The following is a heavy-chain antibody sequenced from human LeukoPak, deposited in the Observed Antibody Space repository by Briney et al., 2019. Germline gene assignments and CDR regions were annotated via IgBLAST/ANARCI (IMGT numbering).Heavy chain of an antibody. Sequence: GGSLRLSCATSGFSFSSYAMSWVRQAPGKGLEWVSAMSSSDDGRYYAASVRGRFTISRDTSRSTLYLQMNSLRAEGAAVYYCAKAPVTSCRGAFCYPFDYWGQGTLVTVSS. J-gene: IGHJ4*02. D-gene: IGHD2-15*01. CDR1: GFSFSSYA. V-gene: IGHV3-23*01. CDR2: MSSSDDGR. CDR3: AKAPVTSCRGAFCYPFDY.